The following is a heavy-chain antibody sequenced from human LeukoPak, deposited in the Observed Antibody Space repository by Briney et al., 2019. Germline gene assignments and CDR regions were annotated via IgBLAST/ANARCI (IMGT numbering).Heavy chain of an antibody. Sequence: QSGGSLRLSCAASGFTFSRNWMHWVRQAPGKGLVWVSRINSDGSITNYADSVKGRFTIYRDNAKNTLYLQMSSLRAEDTAVYYCAKIDAYWGQGTLVTVSS. CDR3: AKIDAY. J-gene: IGHJ4*02. CDR1: GFTFSRNW. V-gene: IGHV3-74*01. CDR2: INSDGSIT.